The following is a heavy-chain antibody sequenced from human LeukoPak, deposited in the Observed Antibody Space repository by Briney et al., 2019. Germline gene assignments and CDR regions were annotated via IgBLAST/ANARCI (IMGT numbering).Heavy chain of an antibody. CDR2: IYHSGST. J-gene: IGHJ5*02. Sequence: SETLSLTCAVSGYSISSGYYWGWIRPPPGKGLEWIGSIYHSGSTYYNPSLKSRVTISVDTSKNQFSLKLSSVTAADTAVYYCARLQNWFDPWGQGTLVTVSS. CDR3: ARLQNWFDP. V-gene: IGHV4-38-2*01. CDR1: GYSISSGYY.